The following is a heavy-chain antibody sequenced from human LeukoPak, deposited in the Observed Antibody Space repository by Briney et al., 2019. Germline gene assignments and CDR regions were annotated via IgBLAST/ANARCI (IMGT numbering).Heavy chain of an antibody. CDR2: INPNSGGT. Sequence: ASVKVSCKASGYTFTGYYMHWVPQAPGQGLEWMGWINPNSGGTNYAQKFQGRVTMTRDTSISTAYMELSRLRSDDTAVYYCATTVVVPAAIFWFDPWGQGTLVTVSS. CDR1: GYTFTGYY. J-gene: IGHJ5*02. CDR3: ATTVVVPAAIFWFDP. D-gene: IGHD2-2*01. V-gene: IGHV1-2*02.